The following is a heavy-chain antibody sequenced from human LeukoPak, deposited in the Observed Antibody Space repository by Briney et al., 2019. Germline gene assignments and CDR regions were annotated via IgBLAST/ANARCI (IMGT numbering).Heavy chain of an antibody. CDR1: GGSISSGGYY. CDR2: IYYSGST. CDR3: ARDTSTISIPYGMDV. Sequence: SETLSLIFTVSGGSISSGGYYWSWIRQHPGKGLGWIGYIYYSGSTYYNPSLKSRVTISVDTSKTQSSLKLSSVTAADTAAYYCARDTSTISIPYGMDVWGQGTTVTVSS. D-gene: IGHD3-9*01. V-gene: IGHV4-31*03. J-gene: IGHJ6*02.